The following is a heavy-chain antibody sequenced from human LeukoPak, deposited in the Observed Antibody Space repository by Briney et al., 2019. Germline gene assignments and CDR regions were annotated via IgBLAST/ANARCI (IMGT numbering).Heavy chain of an antibody. J-gene: IGHJ4*02. CDR3: ASSPTGGFYGGSPFDY. Sequence: SETLSLTCTVSGGSISSYYWNWIRQPPGKGLEWIGYIYYSGSTNYNPSLKSRVTISVDTSKNQFSLKLSSVTAADTAVYYCASSPTGGFYGGSPFDYWGQGTLVTVSS. V-gene: IGHV4-59*01. CDR1: GGSISSYY. CDR2: IYYSGST. D-gene: IGHD4-23*01.